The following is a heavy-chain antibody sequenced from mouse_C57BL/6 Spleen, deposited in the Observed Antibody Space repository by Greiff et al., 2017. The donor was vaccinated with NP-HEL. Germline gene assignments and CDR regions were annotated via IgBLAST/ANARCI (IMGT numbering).Heavy chain of an antibody. D-gene: IGHD5-1*01. CDR2: ISSGSSTI. J-gene: IGHJ4*01. V-gene: IGHV5-17*01. Sequence: EVQGVESGGGLVKPGGSLKLSCAASGFTFSDYGMHWVRQAPEQGLEWVAYISSGSSTIYSADTVKGRFTISRDNAKNTLFLQMTSLRSEDTAMYYVARCGVPGAVYNWGKGTSVTDAS. CDR1: GFTFSDYG. CDR3: ARCGVPGAVYN.